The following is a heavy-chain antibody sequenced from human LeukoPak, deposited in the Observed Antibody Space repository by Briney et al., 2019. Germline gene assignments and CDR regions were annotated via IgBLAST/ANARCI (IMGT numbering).Heavy chain of an antibody. Sequence: PGGSLRLSCAASGFTFDDYAMHWVRQTPGKGLEWVSGISWNSGSIGYADSVKGRFTISRDNAKNSLYLQMNSLRAEDTALYYCAKDGSLSEDYYYYGMDVWGQGTTVTVSS. CDR2: ISWNSGSI. J-gene: IGHJ6*02. CDR1: GFTFDDYA. V-gene: IGHV3-9*01. CDR3: AKDGSLSEDYYYYGMDV. D-gene: IGHD2-15*01.